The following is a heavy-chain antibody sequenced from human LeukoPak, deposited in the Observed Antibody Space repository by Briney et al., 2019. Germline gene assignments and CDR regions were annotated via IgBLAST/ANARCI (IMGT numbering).Heavy chain of an antibody. CDR2: ISSSSSYT. CDR1: GFTFSDYY. Sequence: PGGSLRLSCAASGFTFSDYYMSWIRQAPGKGLERVSYISSSSSYTNYADSVKGRFTISRDNAKNSLYLQMNSLRAEDTAVYYCARVQAQLSNAFDIWGQGTMVTVSS. V-gene: IGHV3-11*06. D-gene: IGHD3-16*02. CDR3: ARVQAQLSNAFDI. J-gene: IGHJ3*02.